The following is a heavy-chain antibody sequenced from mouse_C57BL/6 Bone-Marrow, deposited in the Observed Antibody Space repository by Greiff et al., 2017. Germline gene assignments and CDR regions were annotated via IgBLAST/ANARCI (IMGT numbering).Heavy chain of an antibody. D-gene: IGHD3-2*02. CDR3: ASPSGSSGYAMDY. J-gene: IGHJ4*01. V-gene: IGHV1-81*01. CDR1: GYTFTSYG. Sequence: QVQLQQSGAELARPGASVKLSCKASGYTFTSYGISWVKQRTGQGLEWIGEIYPRSGNTYYNEKFKGKATLTADKSSSTACMELRSLTSEDSAVYFCASPSGSSGYAMDYWGQGTSVTVSS. CDR2: IYPRSGNT.